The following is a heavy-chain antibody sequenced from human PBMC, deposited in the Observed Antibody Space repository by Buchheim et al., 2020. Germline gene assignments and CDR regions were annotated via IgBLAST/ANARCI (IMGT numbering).Heavy chain of an antibody. V-gene: IGHV3-30-3*01. Sequence: QVQLVESGGGVVQPGRSLRLSCAASGFTFSSYAMHWVRQAPGKGLEWVAVISYDGSNKYYADSVKGRFTISRDNSKNTLYLQMNSLRAEDTAVYYCARSEGYYGSGRYIDYWGQGTL. D-gene: IGHD3-10*01. CDR3: ARSEGYYGSGRYIDY. CDR1: GFTFSSYA. J-gene: IGHJ4*02. CDR2: ISYDGSNK.